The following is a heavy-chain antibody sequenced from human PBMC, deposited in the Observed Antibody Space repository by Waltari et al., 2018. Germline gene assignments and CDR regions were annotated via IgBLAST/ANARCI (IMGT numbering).Heavy chain of an antibody. V-gene: IGHV3-30-3*01. Sequence: QVQRVESGGGGVQPGRSLRLSCAASGFTFSNHAMHWVRQTPGKGLESGAVVSFDGNIKHSADSVTGRFPISRDTSTNSLFLHMNSLGPEDTAVYHCARVGYDGSGNLFFDKWGQGPLVTVSS. J-gene: IGHJ4*02. CDR2: VSFDGNIK. CDR3: ARVGYDGSGNLFFDK. CDR1: GFTFSNHA. D-gene: IGHD3-10*01.